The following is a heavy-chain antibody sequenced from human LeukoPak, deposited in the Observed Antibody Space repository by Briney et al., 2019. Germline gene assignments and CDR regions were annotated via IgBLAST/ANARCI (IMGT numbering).Heavy chain of an antibody. CDR2: INTDGGST. J-gene: IGHJ5*02. Sequence: GGSLRLSCAASGFTFRSYRIHRVRQVPGKGLVWVSRINTDGGSTDYADSVTGRFTISRDNAKNTVYLQMNSLRAEDTAVYYCARDRGSSILDPWGQGTLVTVSS. CDR1: GFTFRSYR. D-gene: IGHD6-6*01. CDR3: ARDRGSSILDP. V-gene: IGHV3-74*01.